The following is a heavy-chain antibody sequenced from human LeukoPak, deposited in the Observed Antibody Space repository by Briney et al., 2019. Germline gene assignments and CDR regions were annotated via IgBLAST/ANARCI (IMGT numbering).Heavy chain of an antibody. D-gene: IGHD3-22*01. J-gene: IGHJ4*02. V-gene: IGHV1-2*06. CDR1: GYTFSDYY. CDR2: INVNSGGT. CDR3: ARDGRYYYDSSGNN. Sequence: ASVKVSCKASGYTFSDYYIHWMRQAPGQGLEWMGRINVNSGGTNYAQKFQDRVTLTRDTSITTAYMELSRLRSDDTAVYYCARDGRYYYDSSGNNWGQGTLVTVSS.